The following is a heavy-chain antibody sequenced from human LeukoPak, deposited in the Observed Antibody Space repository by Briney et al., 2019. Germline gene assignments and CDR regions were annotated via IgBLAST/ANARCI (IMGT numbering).Heavy chain of an antibody. Sequence: PSETLSLTCTVSGGSISSGSYFWGRIRQSPGKGPEWIGSSYSGGSTYYQNPSLKSRVTISVDTSKNQFLLNVSSVTAADTAVYYCARHDGRSGGTMGALDHWGRGALVIVSS. CDR1: GGSISSGSYF. V-gene: IGHV4-39*01. CDR2: SYSGGST. CDR3: ARHDGRSGGTMGALDH. J-gene: IGHJ4*02. D-gene: IGHD2-15*01.